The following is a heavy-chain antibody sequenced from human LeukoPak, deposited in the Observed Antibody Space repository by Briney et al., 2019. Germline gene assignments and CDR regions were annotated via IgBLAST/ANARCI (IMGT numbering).Heavy chain of an antibody. J-gene: IGHJ3*02. CDR3: AKRGLWFGELDSDALDI. CDR2: ISWNSGSI. Sequence: GGSLRLSCAASGFTFDDYAMHWVRQAPGKGLEWVSGISWNSGSIGYADSVKDRFTISRDNAKNSLYLQMNSLRAEDTALYYCAKRGLWFGELDSDALDIWGQGTMVTVSS. CDR1: GFTFDDYA. D-gene: IGHD3-10*01. V-gene: IGHV3-9*01.